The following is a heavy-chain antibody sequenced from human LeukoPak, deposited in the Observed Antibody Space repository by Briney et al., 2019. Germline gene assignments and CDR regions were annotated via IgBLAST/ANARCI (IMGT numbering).Heavy chain of an antibody. CDR1: GFTFSSYS. J-gene: IGHJ4*02. D-gene: IGHD3-10*01. CDR3: ARDFGRYYFDY. Sequence: GGSLRLSCAASGFTFSSYSMNWVRQAPGKGLEWVSSISSRSGYIYYADSVKGRFTISRDNAKNSLYLQMNSLRAEDTAVYYCARDFGRYYFDYWGQGTLVIVSS. V-gene: IGHV3-21*01. CDR2: ISSRSGYI.